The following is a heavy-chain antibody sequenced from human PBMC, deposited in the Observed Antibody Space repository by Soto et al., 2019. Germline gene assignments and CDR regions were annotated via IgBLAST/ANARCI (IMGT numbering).Heavy chain of an antibody. D-gene: IGHD6-13*01. Sequence: EVQLLESGGGLVQPGGSLRLSCTASGFTFSNYAMSWVRQAPGKGLEWVSGISGSGGTTYYADSVKGRFTISRDNSKNTLFLQMNSLRAEGTAVYYCAKATAYSNSWFDYWGQGTLVTVSS. CDR2: ISGSGGTT. V-gene: IGHV3-23*01. CDR1: GFTFSNYA. CDR3: AKATAYSNSWFDY. J-gene: IGHJ4*02.